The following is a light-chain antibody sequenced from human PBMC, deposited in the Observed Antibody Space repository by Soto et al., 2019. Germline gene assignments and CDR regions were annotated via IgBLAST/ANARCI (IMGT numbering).Light chain of an antibody. V-gene: IGLV2-14*01. CDR2: DVS. CDR3: SSYTTSNTRQIV. CDR1: ISDVVGYNY. J-gene: IGLJ1*01. Sequence: QSALTQPASVSGSPGQSITISCTGTISDVVGYNYVSWYQQHPGKAPKFMIYDVSNRPSGVSNRFSGSKSGNTASLTISGLQAEDEADYYCSSYTTSNTRQIVFGTGTKLTVL.